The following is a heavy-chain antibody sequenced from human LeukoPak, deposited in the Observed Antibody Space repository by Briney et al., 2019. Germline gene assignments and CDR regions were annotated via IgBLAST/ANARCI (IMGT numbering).Heavy chain of an antibody. Sequence: KPSETLSLTCAVYGGSFSGYYWSWIRQPPGKGLEWIGEINHSGSTNYNPSLKSRVTISVDTSKNQFSLKLSSVTAAGTAVYYCARGGVAAAVDYWGQGTLVTVSS. CDR3: ARGGVAAAVDY. V-gene: IGHV4-34*01. CDR1: GGSFSGYY. D-gene: IGHD6-13*01. J-gene: IGHJ4*02. CDR2: INHSGST.